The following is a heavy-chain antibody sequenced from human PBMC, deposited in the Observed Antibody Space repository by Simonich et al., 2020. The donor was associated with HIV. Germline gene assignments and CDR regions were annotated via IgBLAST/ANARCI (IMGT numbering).Heavy chain of an antibody. V-gene: IGHV1-2*06. D-gene: IGHD3-10*01. Sequence: QVQLVQSGAEVQKPGASVKVSCKASEYTFTGYYMHWVRQAPGQGLEWMGRIHPNSGGTNYAQKFQGRVTMTRDTSISTAYMELSRLRSEDTAVYYCAAGGQRREGITLVRGLIVGWFDPWGQGTLVTVSS. CDR2: IHPNSGGT. J-gene: IGHJ5*02. CDR3: AAGGQRREGITLVRGLIVGWFDP. CDR1: EYTFTGYY.